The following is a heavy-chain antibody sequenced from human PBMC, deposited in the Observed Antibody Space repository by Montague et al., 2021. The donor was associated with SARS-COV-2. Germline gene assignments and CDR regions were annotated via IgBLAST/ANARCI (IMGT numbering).Heavy chain of an antibody. CDR1: GFTFGSFP. CDR3: TRGRPASSYYYYDMDV. CDR2: ISSDGGKK. D-gene: IGHD3-10*01. Sequence: SLRLSCAASGFTFGSFPIHWVRQAPGKGLQWVTVISSDGGKKYYADSVRGRFTVSRDNSENTLYLQLNSLRPDDTAVYFCTRGRPASSYYYYDMDVWGHGTTVTVS. J-gene: IGHJ6*02. V-gene: IGHV3-30*01.